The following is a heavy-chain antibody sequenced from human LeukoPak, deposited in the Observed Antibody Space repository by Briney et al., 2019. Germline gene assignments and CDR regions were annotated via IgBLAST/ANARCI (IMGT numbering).Heavy chain of an antibody. Sequence: GGSLRLSCAASGFTFSSSGMHWVRQAPGKGLEWVTFIRYDGSNKYYADSVKGRFTISRDNAKNSLYLQMNSLRAEDTAVYYCARDLRTHYYGSGRPGPVDIWGQGTMVTVSS. D-gene: IGHD3-10*01. J-gene: IGHJ3*02. CDR1: GFTFSSSG. V-gene: IGHV3-30*02. CDR3: ARDLRTHYYGSGRPGPVDI. CDR2: IRYDGSNK.